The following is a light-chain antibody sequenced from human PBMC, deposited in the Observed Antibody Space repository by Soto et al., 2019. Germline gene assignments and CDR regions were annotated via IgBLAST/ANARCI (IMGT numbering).Light chain of an antibody. CDR3: SSYTSNSTRV. CDR2: EVS. J-gene: IGLJ1*01. CDR1: SSDVGGYNY. V-gene: IGLV2-14*01. Sequence: QSALTQPASVSGSPGQSITISCTGTSSDVGGYNYVSWYQQHPGKAPKLMIYEVSNRPSGVSNRFSGSKSGNTASLTISGLQAEDEADYYCSSYTSNSTRVFGTGTK.